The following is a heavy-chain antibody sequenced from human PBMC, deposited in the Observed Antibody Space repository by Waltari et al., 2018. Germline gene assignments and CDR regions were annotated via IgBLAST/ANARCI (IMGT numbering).Heavy chain of an antibody. V-gene: IGHV3-33*01. D-gene: IGHD2-2*01. CDR2: IWNHGRIE. Sequence: QVQLVESGGGVVQPGGSLRLVCAASGFIFSDYGMHWVRQAPGKSPRWRAVIWNHGRIEVDEDAVKGRFTISRDNSKNILYLQMNNLRVEDTAIYYCARNLEDFYCTTTNCFMDYWGQGTLVTVSS. CDR1: GFIFSDYG. J-gene: IGHJ4*02. CDR3: ARNLEDFYCTTTNCFMDY.